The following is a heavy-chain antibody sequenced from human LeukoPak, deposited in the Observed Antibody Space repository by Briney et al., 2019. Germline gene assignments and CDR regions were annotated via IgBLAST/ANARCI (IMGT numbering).Heavy chain of an antibody. D-gene: IGHD4-17*01. CDR3: ARETTVTTGAFDI. CDR2: INNSGST. CDR1: GGSFSGYY. V-gene: IGHV4-34*01. Sequence: SETLSLTCAVYGGSFSGYYWSWIRQPPGKGLEWIGEINNSGSTNYNPSLKSRATISVDTSKNQFSLKLSSVTAADTAVYYCARETTVTTGAFDIWGQGTMVTASS. J-gene: IGHJ3*02.